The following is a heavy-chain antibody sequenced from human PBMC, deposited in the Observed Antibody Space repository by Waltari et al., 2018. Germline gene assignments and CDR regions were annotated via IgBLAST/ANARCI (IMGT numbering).Heavy chain of an antibody. J-gene: IGHJ3*02. CDR3: ARLEIDAFDI. D-gene: IGHD1-1*01. CDR1: GFTFSGSA. V-gene: IGHV3-73*01. Sequence: EVQLVESGGGFVQPGGSLKLSCAASGFTFSGSAMHWVRQASGKGLEWVGRIRSKANSYATAYAASVKGRFTISRDDSKNTAYLQMNSLRAEDTAVYYCARLEIDAFDIWGQGTMVTVSS. CDR2: IRSKANSYAT.